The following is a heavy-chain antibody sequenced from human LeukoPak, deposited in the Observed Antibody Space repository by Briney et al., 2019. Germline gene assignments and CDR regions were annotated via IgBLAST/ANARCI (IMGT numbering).Heavy chain of an antibody. Sequence: GGSLRLSCAASGFTFSSYGMHWVRQAPGKGLEWVAVIWYDGSNKYYADSVKGRFTISRDNSKNTLYLQMNSLRAEDTAVYYCARDPEPQLPPYYFDYWGQETLVTVSS. J-gene: IGHJ4*02. D-gene: IGHD1-14*01. CDR1: GFTFSSYG. V-gene: IGHV3-33*08. CDR2: IWYDGSNK. CDR3: ARDPEPQLPPYYFDY.